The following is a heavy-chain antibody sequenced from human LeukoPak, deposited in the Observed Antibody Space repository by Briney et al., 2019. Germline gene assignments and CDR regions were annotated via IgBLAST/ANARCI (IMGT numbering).Heavy chain of an antibody. V-gene: IGHV1-2*02. CDR2: INPNSGGT. CDR3: ARGVFYYYDSSCYYYYFDY. J-gene: IGHJ4*02. Sequence: ASVKVSCKASGYTFTGYYMHWVRQAPGQGLEWMGWINPNSGGTNYAQKFQGRVTMTRNTSISTAYMELSSLRSEDTAVYYCARGVFYYYDSSCYYYYFDYWGQGTLVTVSS. CDR1: GYTFTGYY. D-gene: IGHD3-22*01.